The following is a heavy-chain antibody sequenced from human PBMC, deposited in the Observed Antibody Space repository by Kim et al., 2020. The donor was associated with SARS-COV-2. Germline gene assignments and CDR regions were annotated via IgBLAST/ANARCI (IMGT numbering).Heavy chain of an antibody. CDR3: ARVTSGSYDAFDI. V-gene: IGHV4-59*01. J-gene: IGHJ3*02. Sequence: SNPSHERHVNIQVDTSKNQFYLKLSSVAAADTAVYYCARVTSGSYDAFDIWGQGTMVTVSS. D-gene: IGHD1-26*01.